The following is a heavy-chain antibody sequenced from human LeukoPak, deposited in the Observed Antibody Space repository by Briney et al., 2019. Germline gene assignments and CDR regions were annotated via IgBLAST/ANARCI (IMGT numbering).Heavy chain of an antibody. D-gene: IGHD3-22*01. CDR2: IIPIFGTA. Sequence: ASVKVSCKASGGTFSSYAISWVRQAPGQGLEWMGRIIPIFGTANYAQKFQGRVTITTDESTSTAYMELRSLRSDDTAVYYCARDSGLQEDAFDIWGQGTMVTVSS. V-gene: IGHV1-69*05. CDR3: ARDSGLQEDAFDI. CDR1: GGTFSSYA. J-gene: IGHJ3*02.